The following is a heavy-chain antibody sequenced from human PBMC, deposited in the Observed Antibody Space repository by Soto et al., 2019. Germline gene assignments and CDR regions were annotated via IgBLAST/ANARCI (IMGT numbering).Heavy chain of an antibody. CDR1: GYTLNEVA. CDR3: TTYHGDYNLVP. V-gene: IGHV1-24*01. D-gene: IGHD4-17*01. Sequence: QVQLVQSGAEVKKPGASVKVSCKVSGYTLNEVAMHWVRQAPGKGLEWLGGFDPDEAETIYAQHFQGRVTMTEDTPTDSVYMELTSLRSEGTALYCCTTYHGDYNLVPGGQGSLVTVSS. CDR2: FDPDEAET. J-gene: IGHJ5*02.